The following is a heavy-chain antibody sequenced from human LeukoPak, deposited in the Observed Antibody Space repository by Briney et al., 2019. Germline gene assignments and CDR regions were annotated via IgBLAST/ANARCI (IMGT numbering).Heavy chain of an antibody. CDR2: ISYDGSNK. D-gene: IGHD6-13*01. CDR1: GFTFSSYA. CDR3: ARAGIAAAGFYYYYGMDV. V-gene: IGHV3-30*04. Sequence: GGSLRLSCAASGFTFSSYAMSWVRQAPGKGLEWVAVISYDGSNKYYADSVKGRFTISRDNSKNTLYLQMNSLRAEDTAVYYCARAGIAAAGFYYYYGMDVWGQGTTVTVSS. J-gene: IGHJ6*02.